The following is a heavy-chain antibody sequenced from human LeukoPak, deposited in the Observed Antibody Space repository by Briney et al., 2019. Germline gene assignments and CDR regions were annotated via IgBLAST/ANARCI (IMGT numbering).Heavy chain of an antibody. CDR3: ARGHYYGSGSYLFDY. CDR2: IIPIFGTA. Sequence: SVKVSCKASGGTFSSYAISWVRQAPGQGLEWMGGIIPIFGTANYAQKFQGRVTTTADKSTSTAYMELSSLRSEDTAVYYCARGHYYGSGSYLFDYWGQGTLVTVSS. J-gene: IGHJ4*02. V-gene: IGHV1-69*06. D-gene: IGHD3-10*01. CDR1: GGTFSSYA.